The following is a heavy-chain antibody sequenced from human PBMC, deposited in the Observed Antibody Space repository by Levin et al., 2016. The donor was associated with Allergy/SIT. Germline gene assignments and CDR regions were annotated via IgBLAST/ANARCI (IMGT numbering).Heavy chain of an antibody. Sequence: WIRQPPGKGLEWIGYIYYSGSTYYNPSLKSRVTISVDTSKNQFSLKLSSVTAADTAVYYCARFLRGRNYYGSGRPYYFDYWGQGTLVTVSS. CDR2: IYYSGST. V-gene: IGHV4-31*02. J-gene: IGHJ4*02. CDR3: ARFLRGRNYYGSGRPYYFDY. D-gene: IGHD3-10*01.